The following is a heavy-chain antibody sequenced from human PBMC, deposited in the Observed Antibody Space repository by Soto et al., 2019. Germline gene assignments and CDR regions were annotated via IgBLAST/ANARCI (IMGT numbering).Heavy chain of an antibody. V-gene: IGHV3-64D*06. CDR2: VRGNGDPP. CDR3: VKSRGGNNFDFFD. CDR1: GFTFSSYA. Sequence: PWGSLRLSCSASGFTFSSYAMHFFRHSPGKGLEYVSGVRGNGDPPFYADSVKGRFTISRDNSKNTLYLQMSSLSADDTAVYYCVKSRGGNNFDFFDWGQGALVTVSS. D-gene: IGHD5-12*01. J-gene: IGHJ4*02.